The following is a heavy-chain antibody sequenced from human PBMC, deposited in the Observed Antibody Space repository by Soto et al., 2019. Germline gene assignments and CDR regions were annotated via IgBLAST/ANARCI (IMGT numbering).Heavy chain of an antibody. D-gene: IGHD3-10*01. Sequence: GGSLRLSWAASGFTVSNNYMSWVRQAPGKGLEWVSVIYSGGSTYYADSVKGRFAISRDNSKNTLYLQMNSLRAEDTAVYYCARDRGVSPPNYYYYGMDVWGQGTTVTVSS. CDR2: IYSGGST. V-gene: IGHV3-53*01. CDR3: ARDRGVSPPNYYYYGMDV. CDR1: GFTVSNNY. J-gene: IGHJ6*02.